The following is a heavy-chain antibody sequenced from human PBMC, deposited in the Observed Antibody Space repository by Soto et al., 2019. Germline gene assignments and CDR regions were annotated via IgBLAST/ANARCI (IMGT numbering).Heavy chain of an antibody. CDR1: GFTFSSYA. CDR2: ISVNGLGI. Sequence: GGSLRLSCATSGFTFSSYAMSWVRQAPGKGLEWVSAISVNGLGIYYADSVRGRFTISRDNSKNTVFLHIDSLRAEDTAVYYCAKDRAYPRDYFHYWGQGTLVTVSS. J-gene: IGHJ4*02. CDR3: AKDRAYPRDYFHY. V-gene: IGHV3-23*01.